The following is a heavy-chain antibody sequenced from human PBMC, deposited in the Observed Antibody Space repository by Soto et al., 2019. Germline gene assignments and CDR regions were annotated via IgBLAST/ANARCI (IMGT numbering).Heavy chain of an antibody. CDR1: GDSISGYY. CDR3: ARQVDCTNGVCYLAGSYFDY. Sequence: PSETLSLTCTVSGDSISGYYWSWFRQPPRKRLEWIGYIYYSGGTNYNPSLKSRVTMSVDTSKNQFSLKLNSVTAADTAVYYCARQVDCTNGVCYLAGSYFDYWGQGTLVTVSS. J-gene: IGHJ4*02. CDR2: IYYSGGT. V-gene: IGHV4-59*01. D-gene: IGHD2-8*01.